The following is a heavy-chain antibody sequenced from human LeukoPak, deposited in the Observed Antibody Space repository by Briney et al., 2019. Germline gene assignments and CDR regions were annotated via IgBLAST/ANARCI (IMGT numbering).Heavy chain of an antibody. J-gene: IGHJ4*02. CDR2: ISWNSGSI. V-gene: IGHV3-9*01. CDR1: GFTFDDYA. CDR3: AKDKARYSSSWYYFDY. D-gene: IGHD6-13*01. Sequence: GRSLRLSCAASGFTFDDYAMHWVRQAPGKGLEWVSGISWNSGSIGYADSVKGRFTISRDNAKNSLYLQMNSLRAEDTALYYCAKDKARYSSSWYYFDYWGRGTLVTVSS.